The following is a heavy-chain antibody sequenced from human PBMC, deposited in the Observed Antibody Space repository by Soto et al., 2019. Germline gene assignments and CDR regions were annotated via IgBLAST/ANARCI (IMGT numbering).Heavy chain of an antibody. CDR2: IIPMFGIP. CDR3: ARGGTSGWLKGAYDV. J-gene: IGHJ3*01. D-gene: IGHD6-19*01. Sequence: SVKVSCKASGGTLNKHAITWVRRAPGEGLEWLGGIIPMFGIPNYSQKFQGRVTITADDSTNTSHMELTSLTSDDTAVYYCARGGTSGWLKGAYDVWGQGTMVTVSS. CDR1: GGTLNKHA. V-gene: IGHV1-69*13.